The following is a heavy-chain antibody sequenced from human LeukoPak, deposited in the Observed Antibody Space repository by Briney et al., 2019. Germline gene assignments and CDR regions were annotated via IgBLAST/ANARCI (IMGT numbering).Heavy chain of an antibody. CDR1: GFTFSDYY. V-gene: IGHV3-11*04. J-gene: IGHJ6*02. CDR3: ARSTHSSSSYYYYYYGMDV. CDR2: ISSSGSTI. Sequence: PGGSLRLSCAASGFTFSDYYMSWIRQAPGKGLEWVSYISSSGSTIYYADSVKGRFTISRDNAKNSLYLQMNSLRAEDTAVYYCARSTHSSSSYYYYYYGMDVWGQGTTVTVSS. D-gene: IGHD6-6*01.